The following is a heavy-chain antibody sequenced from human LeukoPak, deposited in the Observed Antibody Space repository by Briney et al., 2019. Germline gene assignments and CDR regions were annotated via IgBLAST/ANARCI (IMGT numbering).Heavy chain of an antibody. Sequence: GGSLTLSCAPSGFTFSSYGMHWVRQAPGKGLEWVAVIWYDGSNKYYADPVKGRFTISRDNSKNTLYLQMNSLRAEDTAVYYCARDLETLALTTPVGYWGQGTLVTVSS. V-gene: IGHV3-33*01. CDR1: GFTFSSYG. J-gene: IGHJ4*02. D-gene: IGHD3-22*01. CDR3: ARDLETLALTTPVGY. CDR2: IWYDGSNK.